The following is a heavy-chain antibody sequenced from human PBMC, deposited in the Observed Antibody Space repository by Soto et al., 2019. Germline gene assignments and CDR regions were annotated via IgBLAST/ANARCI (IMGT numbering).Heavy chain of an antibody. CDR1: GFTFSSYA. J-gene: IGHJ4*02. CDR3: AKELSRIVVVPAATFYY. Sequence: EVQLLESGGGLVQPGGSLRLSCAASGFTFSSYAMSWVRQAPGKGLEWVSAISGSGGSTYYAGSVKGRFTISRDNSKYTLYVQLNSLRAEDTAVYDCAKELSRIVVVPAATFYYWGQGTLVTVSS. D-gene: IGHD2-2*01. CDR2: ISGSGGST. V-gene: IGHV3-23*01.